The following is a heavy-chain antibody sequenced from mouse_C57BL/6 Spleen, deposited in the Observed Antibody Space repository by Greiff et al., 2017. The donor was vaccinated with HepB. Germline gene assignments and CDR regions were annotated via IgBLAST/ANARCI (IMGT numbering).Heavy chain of an antibody. J-gene: IGHJ3*01. CDR1: GYSITSGYY. Sequence: VQLQQSGPGLVKPSQSLSLTCSVTGYSITSGYYWNWIRQFPGNKLEWMGYISYDGSNNYNPSLKNRISITRDTSKNQFFLKLNSVTTEDTATYDCAREGYYDYDYWFAYWGQGTLVTVSA. V-gene: IGHV3-6*01. CDR3: AREGYYDYDYWFAY. CDR2: ISYDGSN. D-gene: IGHD2-4*01.